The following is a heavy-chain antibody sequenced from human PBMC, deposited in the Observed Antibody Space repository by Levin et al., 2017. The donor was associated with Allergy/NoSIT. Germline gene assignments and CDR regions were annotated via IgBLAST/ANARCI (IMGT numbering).Heavy chain of an antibody. CDR2: IYSGGST. V-gene: IGHV3-53*01. D-gene: IGHD4-11*01. CDR1: GFTVSSNY. CDR3: ARGRISNRRYYFDY. J-gene: IGHJ4*02. Sequence: PGGSLRLSCAASGFTVSSNYMSWVRQAPGKGLEWVSVIYSGGSTYYADSVKGRFTISRDNSKNTLYLQMNSLRAEDTAVYYCARGRISNRRYYFDYWGQGTLVTVSS.